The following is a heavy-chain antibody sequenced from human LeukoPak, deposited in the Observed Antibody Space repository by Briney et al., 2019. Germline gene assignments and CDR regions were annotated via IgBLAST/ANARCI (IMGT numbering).Heavy chain of an antibody. Sequence: SETLSLTCAVYGGSLSGYYWSWIRQPPGKGLEWIGEINHSGSTNYNPSLKSRVTISIDTSKNQFSLKLSSVTAADTAVYYCARLPGGAAHFDYWGQGTLVTVSS. CDR3: ARLPGGAAHFDY. V-gene: IGHV4-34*01. CDR2: INHSGST. J-gene: IGHJ4*02. D-gene: IGHD3-10*01. CDR1: GGSLSGYY.